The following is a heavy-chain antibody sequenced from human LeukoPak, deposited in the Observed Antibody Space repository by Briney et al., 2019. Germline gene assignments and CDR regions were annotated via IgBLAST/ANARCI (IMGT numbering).Heavy chain of an antibody. V-gene: IGHV3-33*01. J-gene: IGHJ4*02. CDR2: IWYDGSNK. D-gene: IGHD6-19*01. Sequence: PGRSLRLSCAASGFTFSSYGMHWVRQAPGKGLEWVAVIWYDGSNKYYADSVKGRFTISRDNSKNTLYLQMNSLRAEDTAVYYCARDGDRAVAGLFDYWGQGTLVTVPS. CDR1: GFTFSSYG. CDR3: ARDGDRAVAGLFDY.